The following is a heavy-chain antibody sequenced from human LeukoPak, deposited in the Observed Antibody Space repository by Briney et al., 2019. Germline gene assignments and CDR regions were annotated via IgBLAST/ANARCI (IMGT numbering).Heavy chain of an antibody. J-gene: IGHJ4*02. D-gene: IGHD2-15*01. V-gene: IGHV5-51*01. CDR3: ATRVGGAFH. Sequence: GASPKISCKGSGYSFATYWIGWMRQMPGKGLEWTAIILPGNSDVAYSPSLQGQVTISADESISTAYLQWSSLKASDSAIYYCATRVGGAFHWGLGTLVTVSS. CDR2: ILPGNSDV. CDR1: GYSFATYW.